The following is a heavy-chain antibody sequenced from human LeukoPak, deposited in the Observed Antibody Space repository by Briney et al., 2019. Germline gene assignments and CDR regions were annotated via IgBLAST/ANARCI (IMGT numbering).Heavy chain of an antibody. D-gene: IGHD6-13*01. J-gene: IGHJ4*02. CDR3: ARADSSSWHGDY. CDR2: ISYDGSNK. Sequence: GGSLRLSSAASGFTFSSYAMHWVRQAPGKGLEWVAAISYDGSNKYYADSVKGRFTISRDNSKNTLYLQMNSLRAEDTAVYYCARADSSSWHGDYWGQGTLVTVSS. CDR1: GFTFSSYA. V-gene: IGHV3-30-3*01.